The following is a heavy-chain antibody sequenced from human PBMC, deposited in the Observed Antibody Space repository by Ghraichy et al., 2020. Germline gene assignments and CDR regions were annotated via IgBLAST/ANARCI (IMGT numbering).Heavy chain of an antibody. Sequence: QTLSLTCTVSSGSISSYYWSWIRQPPGKGLEWIGYIYYSGSTNYNPSLKSRVTISVDTSKNQFSLKLSSVTAADTAVYYCARDQLGYFDYWGQGTLVTVSS. CDR3: ARDQLGYFDY. J-gene: IGHJ4*02. CDR1: SGSISSYY. V-gene: IGHV4-59*01. D-gene: IGHD7-27*01. CDR2: IYYSGST.